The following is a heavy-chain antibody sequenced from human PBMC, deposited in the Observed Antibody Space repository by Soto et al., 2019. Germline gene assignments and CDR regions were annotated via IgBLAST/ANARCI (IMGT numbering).Heavy chain of an antibody. CDR3: AREGGYCSSTSCYDRAFDY. CDR1: GFTFSSYG. D-gene: IGHD2-2*01. CDR2: IWYDGSNK. V-gene: IGHV3-33*01. J-gene: IGHJ4*02. Sequence: PGGSLRLSCAASGFTFSSYGMHWVRQAPGKGLEWVAVIWYDGSNKYYADSVKGRFTISRDNSKNTLYLQMNSLRAEDTAVYYCAREGGYCSSTSCYDRAFDYWGQGTLVTVSS.